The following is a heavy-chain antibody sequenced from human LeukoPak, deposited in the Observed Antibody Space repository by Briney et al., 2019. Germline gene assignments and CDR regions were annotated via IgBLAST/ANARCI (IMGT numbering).Heavy chain of an antibody. J-gene: IGHJ4*02. V-gene: IGHV3-7*01. CDR1: GFTFNNYW. Sequence: SGGSLRLSCVVSGFTFNNYWMSWVRQAPGKGLEWVANIKLDGSEKSYVDSVKGRFTISRDNARNSLYLQMDSLRVEDTAVYYCARGSHANHGYWGQETLVTVSS. CDR2: IKLDGSEK. CDR3: ARGSHANHGY. D-gene: IGHD1-14*01.